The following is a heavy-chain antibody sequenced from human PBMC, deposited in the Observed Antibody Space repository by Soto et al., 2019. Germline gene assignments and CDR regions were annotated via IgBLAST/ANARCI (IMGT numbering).Heavy chain of an antibody. CDR2: IYSSGST. J-gene: IGHJ4*02. CDR3: ARDIRGYSRAFDY. D-gene: IGHD5-18*01. Sequence: ETLSLTCTVSGDSVSSDSYYWTWIRQPPGKGLEWIGYIYSSGSTKYNPSLKSRVTISLDTSSNQFSLELTSVTAADTAVYYCARDIRGYSRAFDYWGQGTLVTVS. CDR1: GDSVSSDSYY. V-gene: IGHV4-61*01.